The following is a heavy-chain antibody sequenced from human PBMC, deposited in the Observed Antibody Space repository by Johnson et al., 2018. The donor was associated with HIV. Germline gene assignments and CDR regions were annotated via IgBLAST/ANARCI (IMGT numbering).Heavy chain of an antibody. Sequence: VQLVESGGGVVQPGGSLRLSCAGSGFTFSSYGMHWVRQAPGKGLVWVARINNDGGSTSYVDSVQGRFTISRDNAQNTLYLQMNSLRAEDTAVYYCARVKSYGNWGSRKGGRESRAAFDIWGQGTMVTVSS. CDR2: INNDGGST. CDR1: GFTFSSYG. D-gene: IGHD7-27*01. V-gene: IGHV3-74*02. J-gene: IGHJ3*02. CDR3: ARVKSYGNWGSRKGGRESRAAFDI.